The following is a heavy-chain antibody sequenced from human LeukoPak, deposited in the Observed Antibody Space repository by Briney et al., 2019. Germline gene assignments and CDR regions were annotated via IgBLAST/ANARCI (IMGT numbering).Heavy chain of an antibody. D-gene: IGHD6-13*01. V-gene: IGHV3-21*01. CDR2: ISSSSSYI. Sequence: GGSVRFSCAASGFTFSSYSMNWVRQAPGKGLEWVSSISSSSSYIYYADSVKGRVTISRDNAKNSLYLQMNSLRAEDTAVYYCAIHSSSLRARVYAFDIWGQGTMVTVSS. CDR3: AIHSSSLRARVYAFDI. CDR1: GFTFSSYS. J-gene: IGHJ3*02.